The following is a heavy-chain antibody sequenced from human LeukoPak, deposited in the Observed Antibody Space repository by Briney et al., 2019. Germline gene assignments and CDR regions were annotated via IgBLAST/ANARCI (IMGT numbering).Heavy chain of an antibody. CDR3: AREDYYGSGSYYSY. Sequence: SETLSLTCTVSGGSISSYYWSWIRQPAGKGLEWIGRIYTSGSTNYNPSLKSRVTMSVDTSKNQFSLKLSSVIAADTAVYYCAREDYYGSGSYYSYWGQGTLVTVSS. CDR2: IYTSGST. V-gene: IGHV4-4*07. D-gene: IGHD3-10*01. J-gene: IGHJ4*02. CDR1: GGSISSYY.